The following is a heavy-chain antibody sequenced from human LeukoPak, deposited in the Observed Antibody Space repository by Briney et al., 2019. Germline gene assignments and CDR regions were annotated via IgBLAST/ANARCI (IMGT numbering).Heavy chain of an antibody. CDR3: ARSPYGGNSFDY. J-gene: IGHJ4*02. V-gene: IGHV1-2*02. CDR1: GYTFTGYY. D-gene: IGHD4-23*01. CDR2: INPNSGGT. Sequence: ASVKVSCKASGYTFTGYYMHWVRQAPGQGLEWMGWINPNSGGTNYAQKFQGRVTVTRDTSISTAYMELSRLRSDDTAVYYCARSPYGGNSFDYWGQGTLVTVSS.